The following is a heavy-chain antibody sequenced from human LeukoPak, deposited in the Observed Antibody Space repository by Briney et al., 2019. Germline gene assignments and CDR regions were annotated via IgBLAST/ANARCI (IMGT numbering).Heavy chain of an antibody. CDR2: IYYSGST. CDR1: GGSISSGGYY. Sequence: SQTLSLTCTVSGGSISSGGYYWSWIRQHPGKGLEWIGYIYYSGSTYYNPSLKSRVTISVDTSKNQFSLKLSSVTAADTAVYYCPRGKPPIGYYKDVWGKGTAVTVSS. CDR3: PRGKPPIGYYKDV. V-gene: IGHV4-31*03. J-gene: IGHJ6*03. D-gene: IGHD5-24*01.